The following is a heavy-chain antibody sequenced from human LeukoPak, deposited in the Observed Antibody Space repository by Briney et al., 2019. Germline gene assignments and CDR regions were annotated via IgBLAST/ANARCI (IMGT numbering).Heavy chain of an antibody. V-gene: IGHV7-4-1*02. J-gene: IGHJ3*02. CDR2: INTNTGNP. CDR3: ARVGGYCSGGSCYVGHDAFDI. Sequence: ASVKVSCKASGYTFTSYAMNWVRQAPGQGLEWMGWINTNTGNPTYAQGFTGRFDFSLDTSVSTAYLQISSLKAEDTAVYYCARVGGYCSGGSCYVGHDAFDIWGQGTMVTVSS. D-gene: IGHD2-15*01. CDR1: GYTFTSYA.